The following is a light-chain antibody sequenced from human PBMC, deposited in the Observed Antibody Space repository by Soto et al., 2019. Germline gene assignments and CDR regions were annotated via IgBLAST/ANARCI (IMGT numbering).Light chain of an antibody. Sequence: QSALTQPRSVSGSLGQSATISCTGTSSDVGTYNYVSWYQQHPGKAPKVMIYDVGERPSGVPDRFSGSKSGNTASLTISGLQAEDEADYYCCSYAGSPRYVLGTGTKVTVL. J-gene: IGLJ1*01. V-gene: IGLV2-11*01. CDR3: CSYAGSPRYV. CDR2: DVG. CDR1: SSDVGTYNY.